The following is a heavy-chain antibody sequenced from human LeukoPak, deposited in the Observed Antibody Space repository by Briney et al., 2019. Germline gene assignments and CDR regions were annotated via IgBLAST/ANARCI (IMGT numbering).Heavy chain of an antibody. CDR1: GFTFSSYS. J-gene: IGHJ4*02. D-gene: IGHD1-26*01. Sequence: GGSLRLSCAASGFTFSSYSMNWVRQAPGKGLEWVSSISSSSSYIYYADSVKGRFTISRDNAKNSLYLQMNSLRAEDTAVYYCARTPQPPYRGSYYYHFDYWGQGTLVTVSS. CDR3: ARTPQPPYRGSYYYHFDY. CDR2: ISSSSSYI. V-gene: IGHV3-21*01.